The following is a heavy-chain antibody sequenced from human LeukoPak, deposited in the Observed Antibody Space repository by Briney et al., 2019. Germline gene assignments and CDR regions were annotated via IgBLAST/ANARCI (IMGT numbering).Heavy chain of an antibody. D-gene: IGHD6-19*01. CDR1: GFTFSSYS. V-gene: IGHV3-48*02. J-gene: IGHJ6*02. CDR3: ARWIAVAGTRDSNSMDV. Sequence: GGSLRLSCAASGFTFSSYSMNWVRQAPGKGLEWVSYISSSSSTIYYADSVKGRFTISRDNAKNSLYLQMNSLRDEDTAVYYCARWIAVAGTRDSNSMDVWGQGTTVTVSS. CDR2: ISSSSSTI.